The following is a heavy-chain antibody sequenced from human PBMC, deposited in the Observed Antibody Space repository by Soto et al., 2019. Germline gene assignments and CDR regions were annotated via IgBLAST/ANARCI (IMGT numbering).Heavy chain of an antibody. V-gene: IGHV3-64*01. J-gene: IGHJ3*02. CDR3: ARDPTNWGIAVAEIPLGTFGI. Sequence: GSLRLSCAASGFTFSSYAMHWVRQAPGKGLEYVSAISSNGGSTYYANSVKGRFTISRDNSKNTLYLQMGSLRAEDMAVYYCARDPTNWGIAVAEIPLGTFGIWGQGTMVTVSS. CDR1: GFTFSSYA. D-gene: IGHD6-19*01. CDR2: ISSNGGST.